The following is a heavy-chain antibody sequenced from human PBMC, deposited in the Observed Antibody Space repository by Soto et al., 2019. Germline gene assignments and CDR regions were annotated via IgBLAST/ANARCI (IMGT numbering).Heavy chain of an antibody. CDR3: SRDHYMMGSGRYPSYYYGMDV. J-gene: IGHJ6*02. D-gene: IGHD3-10*01. Sequence: QPGGSLRLSCAASGFTFSSYSINWVRQAPWKGLEWVSYISSSSSTIYYADSVKGRFTISRDNAKNSLYLQMNSLRDEDTAGYYWSRDHYMMGSGRYPSYYYGMDVWGQGTTVTVSS. CDR2: ISSSSSTI. CDR1: GFTFSSYS. V-gene: IGHV3-48*02.